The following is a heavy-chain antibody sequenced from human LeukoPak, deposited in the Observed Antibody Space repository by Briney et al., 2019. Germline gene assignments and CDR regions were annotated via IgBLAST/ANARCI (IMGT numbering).Heavy chain of an antibody. D-gene: IGHD4-17*01. CDR3: VKALRLVTTHYDY. CDR1: GFTFSSSG. Sequence: GGSPRLSCSASGFTFSSSGMHSVRQAPGKGLEYVSAITSNGGSTYYADSVKGRFTISRDNSKNTLYLQMSSLRPDDTALYYCVKALRLVTTHYDYWGQGTLVTVSS. J-gene: IGHJ4*02. V-gene: IGHV3-64D*09. CDR2: ITSNGGST.